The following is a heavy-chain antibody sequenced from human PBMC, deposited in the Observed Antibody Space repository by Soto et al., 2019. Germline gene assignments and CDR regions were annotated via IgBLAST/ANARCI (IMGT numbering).Heavy chain of an antibody. CDR1: GYTFTSYY. CDR3: ARGSSPDESSGYSAG. V-gene: IGHV1-46*01. CDR2: INPSGGST. D-gene: IGHD3-22*01. Sequence: QVQLVQSGAEVKKPGASVKVSCKASGYTFTSYYMHWVRQAPGQGLEWMGIINPSGGSTSYAQKSQGRVTMTRDTSTSTVYMELSSLRSEDTAVYYCARGSSPDESSGYSAGWGQGTLVTVSS. J-gene: IGHJ4*02.